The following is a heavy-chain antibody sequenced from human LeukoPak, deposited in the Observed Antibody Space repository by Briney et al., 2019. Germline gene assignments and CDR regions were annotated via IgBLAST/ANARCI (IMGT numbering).Heavy chain of an antibody. CDR3: ARGATIFGVVGWEGMDV. J-gene: IGHJ6*02. D-gene: IGHD3-3*01. CDR1: GYTFTSYG. Sequence: ASVKVSCKASGYTFTSYGISWVRQAPGQGLEWMGWISAYNGNTNYAQKLQGRVTMTTDTSTSTAYMELRSLRSDDTVVYYCARGATIFGVVGWEGMDVWGQGTTVTVSS. V-gene: IGHV1-18*01. CDR2: ISAYNGNT.